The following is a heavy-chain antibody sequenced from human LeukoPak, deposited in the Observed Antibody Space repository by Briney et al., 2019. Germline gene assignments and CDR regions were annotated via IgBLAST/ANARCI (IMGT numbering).Heavy chain of an antibody. V-gene: IGHV4-4*07. Sequence: SETLSLTCSVSGGSISSYYWSWIRQPAGKGLEWIGRIYSSGSSNYNPSLKSRVTMSVDTSKNQFSLKLNSVTAADTAVYYCAREGSSKFGFGSWGQGTLVTISS. CDR3: AREGSSKFGFGS. CDR1: GGSISSYY. J-gene: IGHJ5*01. CDR2: IYSSGSS. D-gene: IGHD6-13*01.